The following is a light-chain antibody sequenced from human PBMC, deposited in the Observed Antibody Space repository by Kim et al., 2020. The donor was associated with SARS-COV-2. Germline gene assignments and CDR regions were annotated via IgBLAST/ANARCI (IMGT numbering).Light chain of an antibody. CDR1: QDISTW. J-gene: IGKJ5*01. CDR3: LQYNDYPLT. V-gene: IGKV1D-16*01. Sequence: DIQMTQSPSSLSASLGDRVTITCRASQDISTWVVWFQQKPGKAPQCLIYAAATFQSGVPSRFSGSGSGTHFTLTISSLQPEDFATYYCLQYNDYPLTFGQGTRLEIK. CDR2: AAA.